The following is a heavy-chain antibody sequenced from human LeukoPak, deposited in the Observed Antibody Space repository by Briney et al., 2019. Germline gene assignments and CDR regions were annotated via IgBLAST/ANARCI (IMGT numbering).Heavy chain of an antibody. J-gene: IGHJ2*01. CDR1: GFNFNNYN. D-gene: IGHD4-17*01. Sequence: GGSLRLSCAASGFNFNNYNMNWVRQAPGRGLEWVSYISSSSSKIYYADSVKGRFTISRDNAKNSLYLQMNSLRDEDTAVYYCVKDLYGDYAYRYWYFDLWGRGTLVTVSS. CDR2: ISSSSSKI. V-gene: IGHV3-48*02. CDR3: VKDLYGDYAYRYWYFDL.